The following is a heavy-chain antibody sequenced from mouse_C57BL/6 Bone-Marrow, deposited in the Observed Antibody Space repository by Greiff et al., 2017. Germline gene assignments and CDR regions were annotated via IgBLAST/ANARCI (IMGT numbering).Heavy chain of an antibody. CDR1: GYTFTSYW. CDR3: ARGGY. J-gene: IGHJ2*01. V-gene: IGHV1-69*01. CDR2: IDPSDSYT. Sequence: VQLQQPGAELVMPGASVKLSCKASGYTFTSYWMHWVKQRPGQGLEWIGEIDPSDSYTNYNQKFKGKTTLTVDKSSSTAYMQLSSLTSEDSAVYYCARGGYWGQGTTLTVSS.